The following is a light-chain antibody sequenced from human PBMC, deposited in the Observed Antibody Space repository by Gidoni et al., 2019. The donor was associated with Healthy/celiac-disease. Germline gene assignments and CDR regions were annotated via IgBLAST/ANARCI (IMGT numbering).Light chain of an antibody. CDR2: AAS. Sequence: DIQMTPSPSSLSASVGDRVIITCRASKSISSYLNWYQQKPGKAPKLLIYAASSLQSGVPSRFSGIGSGTDFTLTISSLQPEDFATYYCQQSYSTQCTFGQGTRVEIK. J-gene: IGKJ1*01. CDR3: QQSYSTQCT. CDR1: KSISSY. V-gene: IGKV1-39*01.